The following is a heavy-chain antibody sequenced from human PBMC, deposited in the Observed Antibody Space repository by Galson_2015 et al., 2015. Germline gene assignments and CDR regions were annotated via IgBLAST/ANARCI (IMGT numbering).Heavy chain of an antibody. V-gene: IGHV3-9*01. Sequence: SLRLSCAASGFTFDDYTMHWVRQAPGKGLEWVSGISWNSGTIGYADSVKGRFTISRDNAKNSLYLQMNSLRAEDTALYYCARGGGSGTYFFFYFDYWGQGTLVTVSS. D-gene: IGHD3-10*01. CDR3: ARGGGSGTYFFFYFDY. CDR2: ISWNSGTI. J-gene: IGHJ4*02. CDR1: GFTFDDYT.